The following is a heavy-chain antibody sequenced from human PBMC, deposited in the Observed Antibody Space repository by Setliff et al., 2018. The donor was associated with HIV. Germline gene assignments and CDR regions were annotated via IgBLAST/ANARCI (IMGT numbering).Heavy chain of an antibody. CDR3: ARVLGYFDY. CDR1: GGTFSSYG. CDR2: MNPNSGNT. D-gene: IGHD1-26*01. J-gene: IGHJ4*02. Sequence: ASVKVSCKASGGTFSSYGISWVRQAPGQGLEWMGWMNPNSGNTGYAQKFQDRVTMTRDTSTSTIYMDLSSLRSEDTAVYYCARVLGYFDYWGQGTLVTVSS. V-gene: IGHV1-8*02.